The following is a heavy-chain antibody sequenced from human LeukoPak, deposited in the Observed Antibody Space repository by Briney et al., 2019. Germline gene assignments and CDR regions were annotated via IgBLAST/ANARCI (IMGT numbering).Heavy chain of an antibody. V-gene: IGHV1-46*01. CDR1: GYTFTSCY. D-gene: IGHD2-15*01. J-gene: IGHJ3*02. CDR2: INPSGGST. CDR3: ARERDIVVVVAANRDAFDI. Sequence: ASVKVSCKASGYTFTSCYMHCVGQAPRHGLEGLGLINPSGGSTSYAQKFQGRVTMTRDMSTSTVYMELSSQRSEDTAVYYCARERDIVVVVAANRDAFDIWGQGTMVTVSS.